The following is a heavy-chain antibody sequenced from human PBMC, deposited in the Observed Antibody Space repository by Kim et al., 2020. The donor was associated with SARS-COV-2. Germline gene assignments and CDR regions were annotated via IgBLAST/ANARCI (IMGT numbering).Heavy chain of an antibody. CDR2: ISYDGSNK. D-gene: IGHD3-10*01. J-gene: IGHJ6*02. V-gene: IGHV3-30*18. CDR3: AKDVLRGVNYYYYGMDD. Sequence: GGSLRLSCVASEFTFSTYGMFWVRQAPGKGLEWVAIISYDGSNKYYADSVKGRFTISRDKSENTLYLQMNSLRAEDTAVYSCAKDVLRGVNYYYYGMDDWGHGATVTVSS. CDR1: EFTFSTYG.